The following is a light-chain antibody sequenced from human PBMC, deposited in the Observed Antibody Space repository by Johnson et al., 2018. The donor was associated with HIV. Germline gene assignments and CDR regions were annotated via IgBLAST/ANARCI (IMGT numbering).Light chain of an antibody. V-gene: IGLV1-51*01. CDR3: ASWDDSLNGYV. CDR2: DTN. CDR1: SSNIVNNS. J-gene: IGLJ1*01. Sequence: QSVLTQPPSVSAAPGQKVTISCSGSSSNIVNNSVSLYQQLPGTAPKLLIYDTNRRPSGVPDRFSGSKSGTSAPLALSGLQAEDGADYYCASWDDSLNGYVLGTGTKVTVL.